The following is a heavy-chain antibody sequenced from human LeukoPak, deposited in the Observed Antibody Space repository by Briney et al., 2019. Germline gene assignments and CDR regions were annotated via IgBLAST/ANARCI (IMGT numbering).Heavy chain of an antibody. V-gene: IGHV3-33*01. D-gene: IGHD3-22*01. CDR2: IWYDGSNK. CDR1: GFTFSSYG. Sequence: GGSLRLSCAASGFTFSSYGMHWVRQAPGKGLEWVAVIWYDGSNKYYADSVKGRFTISRDNSKNTLYLQMNSLRAEDTAVYYCARELNGYYDSSGPCDYWGQGTLVTVSS. J-gene: IGHJ4*02. CDR3: ARELNGYYDSSGPCDY.